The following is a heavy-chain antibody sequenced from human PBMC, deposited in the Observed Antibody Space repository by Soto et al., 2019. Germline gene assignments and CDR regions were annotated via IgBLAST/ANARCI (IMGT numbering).Heavy chain of an antibody. CDR2: INPNSGGT. V-gene: IGHV1-2*04. CDR3: ARDARGDEAPMDY. D-gene: IGHD3-10*01. Sequence: ASVKVSCKASGYTFAGYYRQWVRQAPGQGLEWMGWINPNSGGTNYAQKFQGWVTMTRDTSISTAYMELSRLRSDDTAVYYCARDARGDEAPMDYWGQGTLVTVSS. J-gene: IGHJ4*02. CDR1: GYTFAGYY.